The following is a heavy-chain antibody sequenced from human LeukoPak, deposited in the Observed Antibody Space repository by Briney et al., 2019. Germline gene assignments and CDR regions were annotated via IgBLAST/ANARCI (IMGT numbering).Heavy chain of an antibody. CDR2: INPNSGGT. V-gene: IGHV1-2*06. J-gene: IGHJ5*02. D-gene: IGHD6-13*01. CDR1: GYTFTGYY. CDR3: ARARGLIAAAGPNWFDP. Sequence: GASVKVSCKASGYTFTGYYMHWMRQAPGQGLEWMGRINPNSGGTNYAQRFQGRVTMTRDTSISTAYMELSRLRSDDTAVYYCARARGLIAAAGPNWFDPWGQGTLVTVSS.